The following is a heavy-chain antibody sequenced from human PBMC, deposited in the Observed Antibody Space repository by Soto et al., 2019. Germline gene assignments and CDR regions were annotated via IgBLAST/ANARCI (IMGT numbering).Heavy chain of an antibody. CDR2: ISGSGGST. V-gene: IGHV3-23*01. CDR3: AKIEVGYCSSTSCYSTWFDP. J-gene: IGHJ5*02. Sequence: GGSLRLSCAASGFTFRSYAMSWVRQAPGKGLEWVSAISGSGGSTYYADSVKGRFTISRDNSKNTLYLQMNSLRAEDTAVYYCAKIEVGYCSSTSCYSTWFDPWGQGTLVTVSS. D-gene: IGHD2-2*02. CDR1: GFTFRSYA.